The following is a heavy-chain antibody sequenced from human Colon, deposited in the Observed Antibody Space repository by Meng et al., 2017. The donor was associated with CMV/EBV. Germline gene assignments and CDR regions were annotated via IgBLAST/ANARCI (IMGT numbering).Heavy chain of an antibody. CDR2: MDPKSGNT. CDR3: ASQTWDLRFGRSNEGRGGGPYYYGMDV. V-gene: IGHV1-8*01. J-gene: IGHJ6*02. CDR1: GHTFINYD. Sequence: ASVKVSCKASGHTFINYDINWVRQASGQGPEWMGWMDPKSGNTGSAERFQGRVTMTMNTSISTAYMEMSGLTSEDTAVYYCASQTWDLRFGRSNEGRGGGPYYYGMDVWGQGTTVTVSS. D-gene: IGHD3-10*01.